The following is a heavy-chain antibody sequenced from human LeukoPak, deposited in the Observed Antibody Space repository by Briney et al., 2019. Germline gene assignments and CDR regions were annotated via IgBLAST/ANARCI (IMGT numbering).Heavy chain of an antibody. J-gene: IGHJ4*02. CDR3: AKTRGSGSYYNAFDN. CDR2: ISGSGGST. V-gene: IGHV3-23*01. Sequence: PGGSLRLSCVASGITFGTYAMTWVRQAPGKGLEWVSAISGSGGSTYYADSVKGRFTISRDNSKNTVYVQMNSLSDEDTAVYYCAKTRGSGSYYNAFDNWGQGALVIVSS. D-gene: IGHD3-10*01. CDR1: GITFGTYA.